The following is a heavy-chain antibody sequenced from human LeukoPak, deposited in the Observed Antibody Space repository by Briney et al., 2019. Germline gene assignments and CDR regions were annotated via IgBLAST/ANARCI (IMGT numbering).Heavy chain of an antibody. D-gene: IGHD1-14*01. Sequence: SVKVSCKASGGTFSSYAISWVRQAPGQGLEWMGGIIPIFGTANYAQKFQGRVTITADKSTSTAYMELSSLRSEDTAVYYCARDIPSARKNWFDPWGQGTLVTVSS. CDR2: IIPIFGTA. CDR1: GGTFSSYA. J-gene: IGHJ5*02. V-gene: IGHV1-69*06. CDR3: ARDIPSARKNWFDP.